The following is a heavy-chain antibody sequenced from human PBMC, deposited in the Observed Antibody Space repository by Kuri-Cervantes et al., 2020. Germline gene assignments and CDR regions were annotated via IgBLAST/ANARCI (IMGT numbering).Heavy chain of an antibody. V-gene: IGHV3-23*01. Sequence: GESLKISCAASGFTFSSYAMSWVRQAPGKGLEWASAISGSGGSTYYADSVKGRFTISRDNSKNTLYLQMNSLRAEDTAVYYCAKDHYGSGSSVAFDIWGQGTMVTVSS. CDR3: AKDHYGSGSSVAFDI. CDR2: ISGSGGST. D-gene: IGHD3-10*01. J-gene: IGHJ3*02. CDR1: GFTFSSYA.